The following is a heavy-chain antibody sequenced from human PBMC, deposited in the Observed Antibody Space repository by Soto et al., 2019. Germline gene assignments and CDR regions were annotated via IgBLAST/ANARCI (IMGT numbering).Heavy chain of an antibody. CDR3: AKGFIKGIAAAGALDY. CDR2: ISGSGGST. J-gene: IGHJ4*02. CDR1: GFTFSSYA. V-gene: IGHV3-23*01. D-gene: IGHD6-13*01. Sequence: GGSLRLSCAASGFTFSSYAMSWVRQAPGKGLEWVSAISGSGGSTYYADSVKGRFTISRDNSKNTLYLQMNSLRAEDTAVYYCAKGFIKGIAAAGALDYWGQGTLVTGSS.